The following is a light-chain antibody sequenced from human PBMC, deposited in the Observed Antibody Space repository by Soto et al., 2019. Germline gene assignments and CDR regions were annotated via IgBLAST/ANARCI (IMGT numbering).Light chain of an antibody. Sequence: QSVLTQPPSASGTPGQRVTISYSGSTSNIGSNNVNWYRQLPGTAPKLLLFNNERRPSGVPGRISGSKSGTSASLAISGLQSDDEADYYCAVWDDSLNGPVFGGGTKVTVL. J-gene: IGLJ2*01. CDR3: AVWDDSLNGPV. CDR2: NNE. V-gene: IGLV1-44*01. CDR1: TSNIGSNN.